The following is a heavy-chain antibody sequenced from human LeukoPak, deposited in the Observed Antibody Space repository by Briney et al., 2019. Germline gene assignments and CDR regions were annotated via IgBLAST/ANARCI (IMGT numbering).Heavy chain of an antibody. Sequence: PSEILSLTCTVSGGSISSYYWSWIRQPPGKGLEWIGYIYYSGSTNYNPSLKSRVTISVDTSKNQFSLKLSSVTAADTAVYYCARVHSSSLDFDYWGQGTLVTVSS. V-gene: IGHV4-59*01. D-gene: IGHD6-6*01. CDR2: IYYSGST. CDR1: GGSISSYY. J-gene: IGHJ4*02. CDR3: ARVHSSSLDFDY.